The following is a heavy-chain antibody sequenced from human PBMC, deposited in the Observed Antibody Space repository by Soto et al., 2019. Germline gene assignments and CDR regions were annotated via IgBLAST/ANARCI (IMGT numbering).Heavy chain of an antibody. V-gene: IGHV1-3*01. Sequence: ASVKVSCKASGYTFTSYAMHWVRQAPGQRLEWMGWINAGNGNTKYSQKFQGRVTITRDTSASTAYMELSSLRSEDTAVYYCARETRNAPICSSTSCYFLGNWFDPWGQGTLVTVSS. D-gene: IGHD2-2*01. CDR3: ARETRNAPICSSTSCYFLGNWFDP. CDR1: GYTFTSYA. J-gene: IGHJ5*02. CDR2: INAGNGNT.